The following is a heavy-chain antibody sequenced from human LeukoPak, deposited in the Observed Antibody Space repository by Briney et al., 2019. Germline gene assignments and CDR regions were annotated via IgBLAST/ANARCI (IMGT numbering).Heavy chain of an antibody. J-gene: IGHJ6*02. CDR1: GFTFGDYW. Sequence: PGGSLRLSCAASGFTFGDYWMSWVRQAPGKGPEWVATIKQDGSEEHYVDSVKGRFAVSTDNARNSLFLQMNSLRVEDTAVYYCTTYKNWVAGDVWGQGTTVSVSS. CDR3: TTYKNWVAGDV. V-gene: IGHV3-7*01. CDR2: IKQDGSEE. D-gene: IGHD7-27*01.